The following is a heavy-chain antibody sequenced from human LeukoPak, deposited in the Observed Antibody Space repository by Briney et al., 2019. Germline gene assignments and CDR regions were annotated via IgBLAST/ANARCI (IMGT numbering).Heavy chain of an antibody. CDR1: GFTFGAYV. D-gene: IGHD2-2*01. V-gene: IGHV3-49*04. CDR3: TRDQGIPGAMPREYFDY. Sequence: GGSLRLSCTAPGFTFGAYVMSWVPQAPGKGREGVGFIRSKGFGWTTEYAASVKGRFSISRDDSKSIAYLQMNSLKTEDSAVYYCTRDQGIPGAMPREYFDYWGQGTLVTVSS. J-gene: IGHJ4*02. CDR2: IRSKGFGWTT.